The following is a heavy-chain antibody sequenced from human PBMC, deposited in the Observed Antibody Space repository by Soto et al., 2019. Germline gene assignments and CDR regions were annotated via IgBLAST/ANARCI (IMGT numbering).Heavy chain of an antibody. CDR3: ASQRGYGYGEIFDH. D-gene: IGHD5-18*01. J-gene: IGHJ4*02. V-gene: IGHV4-39*01. CDR2: FYYSGST. CDR1: GGSISSSSYY. Sequence: SETLSLTCTVSGGSISSSSYYWGWIRQPPGKGLEWIGTFYYSGSTYYNPSLKSRVTISVDTSKNQFSLKLSSVTAADTAVYYRASQRGYGYGEIFDHWGPGTLVTVSS.